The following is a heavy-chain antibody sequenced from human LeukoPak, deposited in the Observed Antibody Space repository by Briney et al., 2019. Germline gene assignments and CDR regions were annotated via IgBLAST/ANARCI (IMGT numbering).Heavy chain of an antibody. CDR1: GGSFSGYY. Sequence: SETLSLTCAVYGGSFSGYYWSWIRQPPGKGLEWIGEINHRGSTNYNPSLKSRVTISVDTSKNQFSLKLSSVTAADTAVYYCARGILMVYWGQGTLVTVSS. CDR2: INHRGST. D-gene: IGHD2-8*01. CDR3: ARGILMVY. J-gene: IGHJ4*02. V-gene: IGHV4-34*01.